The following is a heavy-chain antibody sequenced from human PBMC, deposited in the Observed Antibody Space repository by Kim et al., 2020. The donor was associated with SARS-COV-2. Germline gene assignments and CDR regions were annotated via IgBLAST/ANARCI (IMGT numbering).Heavy chain of an antibody. CDR1: GYTFTSYA. CDR2: INTNTGNP. V-gene: IGHV7-4-1*02. Sequence: ASVKVSCKASGYTFTSYAMNWVRQAPGQGLEWMGWINTNTGNPTYAQGFTGRFVFSLDTSVSTAYLQISSLKAEDTAVYYCATRAPSPLRYFDPYYYYGMDVWGQGTTVTVSS. D-gene: IGHD3-9*01. J-gene: IGHJ6*02. CDR3: ATRAPSPLRYFDPYYYYGMDV.